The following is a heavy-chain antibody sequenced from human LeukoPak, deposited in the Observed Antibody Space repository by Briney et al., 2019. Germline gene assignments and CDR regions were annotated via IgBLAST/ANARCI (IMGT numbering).Heavy chain of an antibody. CDR2: ISGSADNT. D-gene: IGHD5-12*01. CDR3: AKDRGTFWDYYMDV. Sequence: VWLGGSLRLSCAASGFTFTSYAMSWVRQAPGKGLEWVSTISGSADNTYYADSVKGRFTISRDNSKNTLYLEMSSLRADDTAAYYCAKDRGTFWDYYMDVWGKGTTVTVSS. J-gene: IGHJ6*03. CDR1: GFTFTSYA. V-gene: IGHV3-23*01.